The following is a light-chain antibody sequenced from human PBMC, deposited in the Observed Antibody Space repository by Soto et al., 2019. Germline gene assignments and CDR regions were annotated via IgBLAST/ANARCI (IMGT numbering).Light chain of an antibody. CDR3: QQYNSYSWT. CDR1: QTISSW. Sequence: DIQMTQSPSTLSASVGDRVTITCRASQTISSWLAWYQQKPGKAPKLLIYAASTLESGVSSRFSGRGSGTEFTLTINSLQPEDFATYYCQQYNSYSWTFGQGTKVEIK. V-gene: IGKV1-5*01. CDR2: AAS. J-gene: IGKJ1*01.